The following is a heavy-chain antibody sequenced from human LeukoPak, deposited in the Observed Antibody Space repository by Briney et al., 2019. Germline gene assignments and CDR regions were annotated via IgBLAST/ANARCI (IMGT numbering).Heavy chain of an antibody. CDR1: GYSISSGYY. J-gene: IGHJ4*02. CDR3: ARVDYDSSGYWGFDY. D-gene: IGHD3-22*01. Sequence: SETLSLTCTVSGYSISSGYYWGWIRQPPGKGLEWIGSIYHSGSTYYNPSLKSRVTISVDTSKNQFSLKLSSVTAADTAVYYCARVDYDSSGYWGFDYWGQGTLVTVSS. CDR2: IYHSGST. V-gene: IGHV4-38-2*02.